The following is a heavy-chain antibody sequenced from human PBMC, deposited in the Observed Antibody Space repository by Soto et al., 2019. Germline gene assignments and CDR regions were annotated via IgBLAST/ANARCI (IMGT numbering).Heavy chain of an antibody. CDR1: GFTFSSYA. D-gene: IGHD6-19*01. J-gene: IGHJ3*02. Sequence: LRLSCAASGFTFSSYAMSWVRQAPGKGLEWVSAISGTGGSTYYADSVKGRFTIPRDKSKNTLYLQMNSLRAEDTAVYYCAKDRIRYSSGSNGDAFDIWGQGTMVTVSS. V-gene: IGHV3-23*01. CDR3: AKDRIRYSSGSNGDAFDI. CDR2: ISGTGGST.